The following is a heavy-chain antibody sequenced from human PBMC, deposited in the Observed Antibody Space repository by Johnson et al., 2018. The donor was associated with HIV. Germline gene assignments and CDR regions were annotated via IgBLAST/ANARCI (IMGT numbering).Heavy chain of an antibody. V-gene: IGHV3-66*01. CDR1: GLSVSNNY. CDR3: TSQPHNWNYGGGAFDI. D-gene: IGHD1-7*01. Sequence: VQLVESGGGLVQPGGSLRLSCAASGLSVSNNYMSWVRQAPGKGLEWVSVLFSGGTTYYADSVRGRFTISRDNAKNSLYLQMNSLKTEDTAVYYCTSQPHNWNYGGGAFDIWGQGTMVTVSS. CDR2: LFSGGTT. J-gene: IGHJ3*02.